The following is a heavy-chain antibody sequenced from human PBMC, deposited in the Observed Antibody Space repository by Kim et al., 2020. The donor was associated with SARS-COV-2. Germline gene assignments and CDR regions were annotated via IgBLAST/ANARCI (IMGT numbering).Heavy chain of an antibody. Sequence: SETLSLTCAVYGGSFSGYYWSWIRQPPWKGLEWIGEINHSGSTNYNPSLKSRVTISVDTSKNQFSLKLSSVTAADTAVYYCARAPYLYSRPPHYWGQGTLVTVSS. D-gene: IGHD1-26*01. CDR2: INHSGST. J-gene: IGHJ4*02. CDR3: ARAPYLYSRPPHY. CDR1: GGSFSGYY. V-gene: IGHV4-34*01.